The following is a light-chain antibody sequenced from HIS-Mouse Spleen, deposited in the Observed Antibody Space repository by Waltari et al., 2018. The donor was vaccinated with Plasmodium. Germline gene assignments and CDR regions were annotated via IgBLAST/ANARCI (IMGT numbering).Light chain of an antibody. CDR2: AAS. Sequence: DTQMTQSPSSLSASVGDRVTITCRASQSISSYLNWYQQKPGKAPKLLIYAASSLQSGVPSRFSGSGSGTDFTLTISSLQPEDFATYYCQQSYSTWTFGQGTKVESK. V-gene: IGKV1-39*01. J-gene: IGKJ1*01. CDR3: QQSYSTWT. CDR1: QSISSY.